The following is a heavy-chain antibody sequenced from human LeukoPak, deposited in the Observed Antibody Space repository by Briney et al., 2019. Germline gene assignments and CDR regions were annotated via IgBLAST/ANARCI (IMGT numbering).Heavy chain of an antibody. D-gene: IGHD3-10*01. Sequence: SETLSLTCAVYGGSFSGYYWSWIRQPPGKGLEWIGEINHSGSTNYNPSLKSRVTMSVDTSENQFSLKLSSVTAADTAVYYCARQVLWFGELLEYYFDYWGQGTLVTVSS. CDR1: GGSFSGYY. V-gene: IGHV4-34*01. CDR3: ARQVLWFGELLEYYFDY. J-gene: IGHJ4*02. CDR2: INHSGST.